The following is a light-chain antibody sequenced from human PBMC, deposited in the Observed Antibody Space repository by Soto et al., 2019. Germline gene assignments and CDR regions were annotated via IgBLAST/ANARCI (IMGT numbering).Light chain of an antibody. CDR1: QSIAYY. CDR2: AAS. V-gene: IGKV1-39*01. CDR3: QQSSNSPMYT. Sequence: DIQMTQSPSSLSASVGDRVTITCRASQSIAYYLNWFQQKPGKAPKLLIYAASSLQSGVPSRFSGSGSGTDFTLTISSLLPEDFATYYCQQSSNSPMYTFGQGTKLYVK. J-gene: IGKJ2*01.